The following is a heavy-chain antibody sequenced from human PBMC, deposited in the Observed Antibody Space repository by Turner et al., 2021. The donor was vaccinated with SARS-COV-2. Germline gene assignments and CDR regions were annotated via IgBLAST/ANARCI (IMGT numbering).Heavy chain of an antibody. CDR1: GFTFSSYA. V-gene: IGHV3-23*01. Sequence: DVQLLESGGGLVQPGGSLRLSCAASGFTFSSYAMSWVRQAPGKGLEWVSAFSAGGGSTYYADSVKGRFTISRDNSKNTLYLQMNSLRAEDTAVYYCAKVPPSGDYFDYWGQGTLVTVSS. CDR3: AKVPPSGDYFDY. D-gene: IGHD6-25*01. CDR2: FSAGGGST. J-gene: IGHJ4*02.